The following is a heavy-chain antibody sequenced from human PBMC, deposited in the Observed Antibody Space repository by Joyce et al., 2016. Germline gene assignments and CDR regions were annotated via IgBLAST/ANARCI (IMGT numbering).Heavy chain of an antibody. J-gene: IGHJ4*02. Sequence: EVQLVESGGGLVKPGGSPRLSCAASGFTFSSYSMSWGRQAPGKGLEWVSTLSSSSSYIKYTDSVKGRFTISRDNAKNSLYLQMNSLRVEDTAVYYCARSSYTNGIFDYWGQGTLVTVSS. CDR1: GFTFSSYS. CDR3: ARSSYTNGIFDY. D-gene: IGHD2-8*01. CDR2: LSSSSSYI. V-gene: IGHV3-21*01.